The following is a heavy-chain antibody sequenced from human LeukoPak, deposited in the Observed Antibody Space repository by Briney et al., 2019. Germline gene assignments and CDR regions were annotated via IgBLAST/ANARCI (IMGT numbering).Heavy chain of an antibody. Sequence: SQTLSLTCTVSGGSISSGSYYWSWIRQPAGKGLEWIGRIYTSGSTNYNPSLKGRVTISVDTSKNQFSLKLSSVTAADTAVYYCASTPTRNAFDIWGQGTMVTVSS. CDR2: IYTSGST. D-gene: IGHD1-1*01. CDR3: ASTPTRNAFDI. CDR1: GGSISSGSYY. J-gene: IGHJ3*02. V-gene: IGHV4-61*02.